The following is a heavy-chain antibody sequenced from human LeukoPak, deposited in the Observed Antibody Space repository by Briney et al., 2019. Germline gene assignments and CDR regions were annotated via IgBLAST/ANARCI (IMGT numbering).Heavy chain of an antibody. CDR2: ISYDGSNK. Sequence: PGRSLRLSCAASGFTFSSYAMHWVRQAPGKGLEWVAVISYDGSNKYYADSVKGRFTISRDNSKNTLYLQMNSLRAEDTAVYYCASSGWYGMNQPDYWGQGTLVTVSS. D-gene: IGHD6-19*01. V-gene: IGHV3-30-3*01. CDR1: GFTFSSYA. J-gene: IGHJ4*02. CDR3: ASSGWYGMNQPDY.